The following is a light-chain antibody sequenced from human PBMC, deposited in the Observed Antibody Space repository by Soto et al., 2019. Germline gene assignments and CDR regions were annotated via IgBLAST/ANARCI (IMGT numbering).Light chain of an antibody. V-gene: IGKV1-5*01. J-gene: IGKJ2*01. Sequence: DIQMTQSPSTLSASVGDRVIITCRASQNIANLLAWYQQRPGKAPTVLIYDASSLEDGVPSRFSGRGSGTEFTLTISGLQPDDFATYYCQHYSTMSPYTFGQGTKLE. CDR1: QNIANL. CDR2: DAS. CDR3: QHYSTMSPYT.